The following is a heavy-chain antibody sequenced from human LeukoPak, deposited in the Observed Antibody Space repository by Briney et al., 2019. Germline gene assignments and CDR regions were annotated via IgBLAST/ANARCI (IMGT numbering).Heavy chain of an antibody. J-gene: IGHJ4*02. D-gene: IGHD1-26*01. CDR2: ISSSSSYI. CDR3: AASPIPVGATLSDY. Sequence: GGSLRLSCAASGFTFSSYGMHWVRQAPGKGLEWVSSISSSSSYIYYADSVKGRFTISRDNAKNSLYLQMNSLRAEDTAVYYCAASPIPVGATLSDYWGQGTLVTVSS. V-gene: IGHV3-21*01. CDR1: GFTFSSYG.